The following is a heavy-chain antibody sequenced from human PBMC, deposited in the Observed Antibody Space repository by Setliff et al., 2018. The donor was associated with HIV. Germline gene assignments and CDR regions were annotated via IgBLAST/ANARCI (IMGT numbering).Heavy chain of an antibody. V-gene: IGHV4-59*01. Sequence: SETLSLTCNVSGGSISSYYWSWIRPPPGKGLEYIGYIYSNGSTNYNPSLKSRVTISIETSKNQFSLRLSSVTAADTAVYYCARWRDRTGSPRGHFDYWGHGKLVTVSS. J-gene: IGHJ4*01. CDR1: GGSISSYY. D-gene: IGHD3-9*01. CDR3: ARWRDRTGSPRGHFDY. CDR2: IYSNGST.